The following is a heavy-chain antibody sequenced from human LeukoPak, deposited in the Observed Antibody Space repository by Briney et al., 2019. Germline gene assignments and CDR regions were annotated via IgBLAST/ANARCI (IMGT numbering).Heavy chain of an antibody. CDR3: ARDCTNIVVVVAATYYGMDV. CDR1: GFTFSSYS. CDR2: ISSSSSYI. Sequence: GGSLRLSCAASGFTFSSYSMNWVRQAPGKGLEWVSSISSSSSYIYYADSVKGRFTISRDNAKNSLYLQMNSLRAEDTAVYYCARDCTNIVVVVAATYYGMDVWGQGTTVTVSS. V-gene: IGHV3-21*01. J-gene: IGHJ6*02. D-gene: IGHD2-15*01.